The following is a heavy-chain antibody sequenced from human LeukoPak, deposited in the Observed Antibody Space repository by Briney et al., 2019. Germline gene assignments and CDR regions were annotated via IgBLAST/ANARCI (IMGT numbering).Heavy chain of an antibody. J-gene: IGHJ4*02. CDR1: GASISSNSYY. V-gene: IGHV4-39*01. Sequence: SETLSLTCTVSGASISSNSYYWGWIRQPPGKGLEWIGSIYYSGSTYYNTSLKSRVTISVDTSKNQFSLKLSSVTAADTAVYYCASIAAPGNEWGQGTLVTVSS. CDR3: ASIAAPGNE. CDR2: IYYSGST. D-gene: IGHD6-13*01.